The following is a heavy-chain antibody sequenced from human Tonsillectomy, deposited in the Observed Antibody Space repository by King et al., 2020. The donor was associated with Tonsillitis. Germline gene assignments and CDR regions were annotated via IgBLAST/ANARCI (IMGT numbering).Heavy chain of an antibody. V-gene: IGHV3-9*01. CDR2: ISWNSGSI. D-gene: IGHD1-26*01. CDR1: GFTFDDYA. Sequence: VQLVESGGGLVQPGRSLRLSCAASGFTFDDYAMHWVRQAPGKGLEWVSGISWNSGSIGYADSVKGRFTISRDNAKNSLYLQMNSLRAEDTALYYCAKDIMGVGATTLFDYWGQGTLVTVSS. J-gene: IGHJ4*02. CDR3: AKDIMGVGATTLFDY.